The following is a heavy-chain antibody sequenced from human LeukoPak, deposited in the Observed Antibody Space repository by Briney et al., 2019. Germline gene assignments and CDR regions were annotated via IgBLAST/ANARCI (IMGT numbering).Heavy chain of an antibody. D-gene: IGHD2-8*01. CDR3: AKGLKPAMASRSNYFDY. V-gene: IGHV3-23*01. J-gene: IGHJ4*02. CDR2: ITGSGGST. CDR1: GFSFSNYA. Sequence: GGSLRLSFAASGFSFSNYAMNWVRQAPGKGLEWVSTITGSGGSTHYADSVKGRFTISRDNSKNTLYLQMNSLRADDTAVYYCAKGLKPAMASRSNYFDYWGQGALVTVSS.